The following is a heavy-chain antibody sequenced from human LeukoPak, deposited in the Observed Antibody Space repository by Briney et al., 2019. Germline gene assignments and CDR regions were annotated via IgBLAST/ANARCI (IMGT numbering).Heavy chain of an antibody. CDR2: IDHSGST. Sequence: NSSETLPLTCTVSGGSFSRYFWTWIRQTPGKGLEWIGYIDHSGSTNYSPSLQSRVTISIDTSKNQFSLKLNSVTAADTAVYYCAREYFSANYFFYYMDVWGTGTTVTVSS. V-gene: IGHV4-59*01. D-gene: IGHD3-3*01. CDR3: AREYFSANYFFYYMDV. J-gene: IGHJ6*03. CDR1: GGSFSRYF.